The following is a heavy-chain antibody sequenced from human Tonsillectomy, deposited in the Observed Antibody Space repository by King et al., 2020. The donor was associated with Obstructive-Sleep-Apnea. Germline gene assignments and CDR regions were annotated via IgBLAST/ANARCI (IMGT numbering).Heavy chain of an antibody. D-gene: IGHD1-26*01. Sequence: VQLVESGGGLVKPGGSLRLSCAASGFTFSNAWMSWVRQAPGKGLEWVGRIKSKTDGGTSDYASPVKGRFTISRDDSKNTLYLQMNSLKTEDTAVYYCTTRPPGGATTFDYWGQGTLVTVSS. CDR1: GFTFSNAW. CDR3: TTRPPGGATTFDY. CDR2: IKSKTDGGTS. V-gene: IGHV3-15*01. J-gene: IGHJ4*02.